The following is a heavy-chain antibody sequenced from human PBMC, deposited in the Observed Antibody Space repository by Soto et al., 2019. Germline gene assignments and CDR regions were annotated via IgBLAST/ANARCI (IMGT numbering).Heavy chain of an antibody. CDR2: IIPSGGST. J-gene: IGHJ6*02. CDR3: ARALAPFYYYYGMDV. D-gene: IGHD3-3*02. CDR1: GYTFTTYY. Sequence: QVQLVQSGAEVKKPGASVKVSCKASGYTFTTYYMHWVRQAPGQGLEWMGTIIPSGGSTSYAQKFHGRVTMTRDTSTSTVYMELSSLTSEDTAVYYCARALAPFYYYYGMDVWGQGTTGTVSS. V-gene: IGHV1-46*01.